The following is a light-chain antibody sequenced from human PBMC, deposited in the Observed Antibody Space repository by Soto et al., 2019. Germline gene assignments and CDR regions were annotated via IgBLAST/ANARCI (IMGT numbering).Light chain of an antibody. V-gene: IGKV1-5*01. Sequence: DIQMTQSPSTLSASVGDRVTITCRASQSISTWLAWYQQKPGKAPKVLIYGASSLESGVPSRFSGSGSGTEFTPTISSLQPDDFATYYCQQYKNYLTFGPGTKVDIK. CDR3: QQYKNYLT. CDR2: GAS. CDR1: QSISTW. J-gene: IGKJ3*01.